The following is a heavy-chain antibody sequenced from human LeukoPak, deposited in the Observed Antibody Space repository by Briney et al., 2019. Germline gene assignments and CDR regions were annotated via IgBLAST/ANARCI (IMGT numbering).Heavy chain of an antibody. CDR2: IYYSGTT. Sequence: SETLSLTCTVSGGSINNYYWSWIRQPPGKELEWIGYIYYSGTTNYNPSLKSRVSFSIDTSKSQFSLKLSSVTAADTAVYYCARHVLPTTPPHDFYYFDYWGQGTLVTVSS. CDR1: GGSINNYY. J-gene: IGHJ4*02. V-gene: IGHV4-59*08. D-gene: IGHD4-17*01. CDR3: ARHVLPTTPPHDFYYFDY.